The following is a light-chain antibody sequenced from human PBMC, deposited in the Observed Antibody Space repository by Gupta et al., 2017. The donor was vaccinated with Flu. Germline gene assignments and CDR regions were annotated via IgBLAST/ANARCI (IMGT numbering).Light chain of an antibody. CDR1: QSINNW. CDR2: KAS. Sequence: DIQMTQSPSTLSASVGDRVTITCRASQSINNWLAWYQQKPGKAPNLLIYKASNLKSGVPSRFSGSESGTEFTLTINSLQPDDFATYYCQQHLSYPLTFGGGTKVEIK. CDR3: QQHLSYPLT. V-gene: IGKV1-5*03. J-gene: IGKJ4*01.